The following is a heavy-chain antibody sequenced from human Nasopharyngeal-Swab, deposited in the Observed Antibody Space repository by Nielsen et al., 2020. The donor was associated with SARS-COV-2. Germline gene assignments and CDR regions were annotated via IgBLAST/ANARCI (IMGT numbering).Heavy chain of an antibody. CDR1: GGSISSGGYY. CDR2: IYYSGST. J-gene: IGHJ4*02. Sequence: SETLSLTCTVSGGSISSGGYYWSWIRQHPGKGLEWIGYIYYSGSTYYNPSLKSRVTISIDTSKNQFSLKLSSVTAADTAVYYCARLYYDSSGYYFGLVDYWGQGTLVTVSS. CDR3: ARLYYDSSGYYFGLVDY. D-gene: IGHD3-22*01. V-gene: IGHV4-31*03.